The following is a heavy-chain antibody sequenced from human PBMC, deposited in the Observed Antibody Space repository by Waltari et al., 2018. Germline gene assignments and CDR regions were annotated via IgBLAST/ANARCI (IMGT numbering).Heavy chain of an antibody. CDR2: IRSKAYGGTT. J-gene: IGHJ4*02. D-gene: IGHD1-26*01. Sequence: EVQLVESGGGLVQPGGSLRLSCAASGFTFGDYALRWFRQAPGKGLEWVGFIRSKAYGGTTEYAASVKGRFTISRDDSKSIAYLQMNSLKTEDTAVYYCTRGSFSGRPDYWGQGTLVTVSS. CDR1: GFTFGDYA. CDR3: TRGSFSGRPDY. V-gene: IGHV3-49*03.